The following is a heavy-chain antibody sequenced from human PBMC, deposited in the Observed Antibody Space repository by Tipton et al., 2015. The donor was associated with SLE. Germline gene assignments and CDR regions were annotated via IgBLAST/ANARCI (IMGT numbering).Heavy chain of an antibody. CDR3: TADTPQDY. V-gene: IGHV3-7*01. D-gene: IGHD5-18*01. J-gene: IGHJ4*02. Sequence: SLRLSCAASGFRFSDYWMSWVRQAPGKGLEWVANIKKDGSQKYYVDSVKGRFTLSRDNANGSLYLQMNNLRVEDTAVYYCTADTPQDYWGQGTLVTVSS. CDR2: IKKDGSQK. CDR1: GFRFSDYW.